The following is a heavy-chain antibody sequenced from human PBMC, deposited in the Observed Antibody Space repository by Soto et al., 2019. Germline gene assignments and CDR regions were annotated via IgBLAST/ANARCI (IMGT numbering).Heavy chain of an antibody. V-gene: IGHV3-21*01. D-gene: IGHD3-3*01. CDR1: GITCSDYI. CDR3: ARERITIFGVSSPNWFDP. Sequence: VPLRRSSPASGITCSDYITSWVRQAPWKWIEWVSSISSSSGYIYYSDSVKVLFIISRDNSKNPRYLQMNSMRADDTAVYYCARERITIFGVSSPNWFDPWGQGTMVPVSS. CDR2: ISSSSGYI. J-gene: IGHJ5*02.